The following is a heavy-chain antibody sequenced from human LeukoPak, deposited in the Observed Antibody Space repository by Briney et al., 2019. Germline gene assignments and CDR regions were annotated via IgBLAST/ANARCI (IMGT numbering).Heavy chain of an antibody. D-gene: IGHD6-13*01. J-gene: IGHJ4*02. CDR1: GYTFTSYG. Sequence: ASVNVSCKASGYTFTSYGISWVRQAPGQGLEWMGWISAYNGNTNYAQKLQGRVTITTDTSTSTAYMELRSLRSDATAVYYCAREMGASSSSDYWRQGPLVTVSS. CDR2: ISAYNGNT. CDR3: AREMGASSSSDY. V-gene: IGHV1-18*01.